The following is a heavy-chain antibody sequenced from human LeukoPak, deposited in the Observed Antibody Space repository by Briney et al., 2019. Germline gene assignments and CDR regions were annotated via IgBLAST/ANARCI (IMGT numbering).Heavy chain of an antibody. CDR3: ARLRNYYYGMDV. CDR2: IYSGGST. CDR1: GFTVSSNY. J-gene: IGHJ6*02. Sequence: GGSLRLSCAASGFTVSSNYMSWVRQAPGKGLEWVSVIYSGGSTYYADSVKGRFTISGDNSKNTLYLQMNSLRAEDTAVYYCARLRNYYYGMDVWGQGTTVTVSS. D-gene: IGHD3-3*01. V-gene: IGHV3-66*04.